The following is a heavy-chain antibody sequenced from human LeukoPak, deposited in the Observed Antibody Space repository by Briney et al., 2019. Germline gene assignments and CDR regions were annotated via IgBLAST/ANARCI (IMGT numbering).Heavy chain of an antibody. J-gene: IGHJ3*02. CDR2: IWYDGSNK. CDR3: ARVRVPAAKAEAFDI. D-gene: IGHD2-2*01. Sequence: GGSLRLSCAASGFTFSSYGMHWVRQAPGKGLEWVAVIWYDGSNKYYVDSVKGRFTISRDNSKNTLYLQMNSLRAEDTAVYYCARVRVPAAKAEAFDIWGQGTMVTVSS. V-gene: IGHV3-33*01. CDR1: GFTFSSYG.